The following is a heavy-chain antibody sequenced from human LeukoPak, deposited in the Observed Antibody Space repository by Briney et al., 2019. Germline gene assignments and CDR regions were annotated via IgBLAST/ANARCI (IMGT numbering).Heavy chain of an antibody. D-gene: IGHD1-14*01. CDR2: IKQDGSEM. CDR3: AKDNRAFVM. J-gene: IGHJ3*02. V-gene: IGHV3-7*01. Sequence: GGSLRLSCTASGFTLSTYWMAWVRQAPGKGLEWVAHIKQDGSEMFYVESVKGRFTISRDNPKESVYLQMNSLGVEDTAVYYCAKDNRAFVMWGQGTMVTVSS. CDR1: GFTLSTYW.